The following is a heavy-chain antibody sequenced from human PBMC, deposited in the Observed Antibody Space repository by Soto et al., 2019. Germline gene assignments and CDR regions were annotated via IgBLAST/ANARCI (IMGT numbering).Heavy chain of an antibody. CDR2: IYYSGTT. V-gene: IGHV4-39*01. CDR1: GGSISSSSYY. CDR3: ARHGQQLAYYYYYMDV. J-gene: IGHJ6*03. Sequence: SETLSLTCTVSGGSISSSSYYWGWIRQPPGKGLEWIGSIYYSGTTYYNPSLKSRFTISVDKSKNQFSLQLSSVTAADTAVYYCARHGQQLAYYYYYMDVWGKGTTVTVSS. D-gene: IGHD6-13*01.